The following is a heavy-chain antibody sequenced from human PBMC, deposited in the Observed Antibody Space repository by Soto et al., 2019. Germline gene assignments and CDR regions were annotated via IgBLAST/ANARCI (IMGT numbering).Heavy chain of an antibody. Sequence: GGSLRLSCAASGFTFSSYSMNWVRQAPGKGLEWVSYISSSSSTIYYADSVKGRFTISRDNATNSLYLQMNSLRDEDTAVYYCARVPRNDFWSGYDYYYYGMDVWGQGTTVTV. V-gene: IGHV3-48*02. CDR2: ISSSSSTI. CDR3: ARVPRNDFWSGYDYYYYGMDV. CDR1: GFTFSSYS. J-gene: IGHJ6*02. D-gene: IGHD3-3*01.